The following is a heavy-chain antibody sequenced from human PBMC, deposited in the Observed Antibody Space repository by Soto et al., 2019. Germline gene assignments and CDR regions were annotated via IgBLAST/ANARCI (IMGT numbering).Heavy chain of an antibody. CDR2: FDPEDGET. D-gene: IGHD3-16*02. CDR1: GYTLTELS. Sequence: ASVNVSCKVSGYTLTELSMHWVRQAPGKGLEGMGGFDPEDGETIYAQKFQGRVTMTEDTSTDTAYMELSSLRSEDTAVYYCATDGTRRPLRLVELSLSNCFDPWGQGTLVTVSS. CDR3: ATDGTRRPLRLVELSLSNCFDP. V-gene: IGHV1-24*01. J-gene: IGHJ5*02.